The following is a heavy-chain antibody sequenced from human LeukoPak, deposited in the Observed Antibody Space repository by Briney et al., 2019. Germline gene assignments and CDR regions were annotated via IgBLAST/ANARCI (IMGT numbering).Heavy chain of an antibody. CDR2: IYYSGST. CDR1: GGSISSYY. CDR3: ARKIPRGIDV. Sequence: SETLSLTCTVSGGSISSYYWSWIRQPPGKGLEWIGYIYYSGSTNYNPSLKSRVTISVDTSKNQFSLKLSSVTAADTAVYYCARKIPRGIDVWGQGTTVTVSS. V-gene: IGHV4-59*01. J-gene: IGHJ6*02.